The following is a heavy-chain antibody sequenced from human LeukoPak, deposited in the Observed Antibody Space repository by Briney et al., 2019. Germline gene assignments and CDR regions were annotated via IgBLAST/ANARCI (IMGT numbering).Heavy chain of an antibody. CDR3: AKRWGYCSSTSCYGFDY. D-gene: IGHD2-2*01. V-gene: IGHV3-30*18. CDR1: GFTFSSYG. Sequence: PGRSLRLSCAASGFTFSSYGMHWVRQAPGTGLQWVALISYDGSNKYYADSVKGRFTISRDNSKNTLYLQMNSLRAEDTAVYYCAKRWGYCSSTSCYGFDYWGQGTLVTVSS. CDR2: ISYDGSNK. J-gene: IGHJ4*02.